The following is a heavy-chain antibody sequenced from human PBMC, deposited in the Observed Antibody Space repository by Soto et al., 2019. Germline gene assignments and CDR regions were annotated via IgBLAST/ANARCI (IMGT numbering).Heavy chain of an antibody. Sequence: SETLSLTCTVSGGSINSYFWSWIRQPPGKGLEWIGYIYYSGSTNYNPSLKSRVTISVDTSKNQFSLKLSSVTAADTAVYHCARRWGTTFDYWGQGTLVTVSS. J-gene: IGHJ4*02. V-gene: IGHV4-59*08. CDR2: IYYSGST. CDR3: ARRWGTTFDY. CDR1: GGSINSYF. D-gene: IGHD3-16*01.